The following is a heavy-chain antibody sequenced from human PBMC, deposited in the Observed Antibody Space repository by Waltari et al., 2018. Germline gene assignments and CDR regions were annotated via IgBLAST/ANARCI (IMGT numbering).Heavy chain of an antibody. CDR1: GFDFYDYA. CDR2: VSWSGATV. V-gene: IGHV3-9*01. D-gene: IGHD3-16*01. J-gene: IGHJ2*01. CDR3: AASRGVYWYFDF. Sequence: EVQLVESGGGLVQPGRSLRLSCAASGFDFYDYAMHWVRQVPGKGLDGVSVVSWSGATVGYADSVNGRFAISRDNAKNSLYLQMNSRRVEDTAFYYCAASRGVYWYFDFWGRGTLVSVSS.